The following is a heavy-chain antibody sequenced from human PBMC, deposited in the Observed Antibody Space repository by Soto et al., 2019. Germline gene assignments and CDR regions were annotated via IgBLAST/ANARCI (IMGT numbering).Heavy chain of an antibody. CDR3: ARDDVHCSGGRCYGVRMDV. CDR2: IQSGGRT. Sequence: VQLVESGGGLVQPGGSLRLSCAASGFTVSSNYMAWVRQAPGKGLEWVSLIQSGGRTYYAGSVKGRCTISRDNSKNTLLLQLNSLRVEDTAVYDCARDDVHCSGGRCYGVRMDVWGKGPTVTVSS. CDR1: GFTVSSNY. D-gene: IGHD2-15*01. J-gene: IGHJ6*03. V-gene: IGHV3-66*01.